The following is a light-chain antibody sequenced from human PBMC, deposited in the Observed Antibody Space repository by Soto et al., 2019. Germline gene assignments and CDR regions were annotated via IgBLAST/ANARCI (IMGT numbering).Light chain of an antibody. CDR3: MQALQTLPLT. CDR1: QSLRHSNGYNY. Sequence: DIVMTQSPLSLPFTPGEPASISCRSSQSLRHSNGYNYLDWYLQKPGQAPQLLIYLGSNRASGVPERFSGSGSGTDFTLKISRVEAEDVGVYYCMQALQTLPLTFGGGTKVDIK. CDR2: LGS. V-gene: IGKV2-28*01. J-gene: IGKJ4*01.